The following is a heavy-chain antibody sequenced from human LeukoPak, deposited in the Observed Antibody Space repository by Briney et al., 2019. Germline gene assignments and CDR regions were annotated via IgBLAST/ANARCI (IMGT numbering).Heavy chain of an antibody. Sequence: GASVKVSCKASGYTFTSYDINWVRQATGQGLEWMGWMNPNSGNTVYAQKFQGRVTMTRNTSISTAYMELSSLRSEDTAVYYCARGHYYDSSGYHFAPFDYWGQETLVTVSS. CDR3: ARGHYYDSSGYHFAPFDY. V-gene: IGHV1-8*01. D-gene: IGHD3-22*01. J-gene: IGHJ4*02. CDR1: GYTFTSYD. CDR2: MNPNSGNT.